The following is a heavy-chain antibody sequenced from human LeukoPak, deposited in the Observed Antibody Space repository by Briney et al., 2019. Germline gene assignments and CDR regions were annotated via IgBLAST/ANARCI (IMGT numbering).Heavy chain of an antibody. CDR1: GYSFTSYW. V-gene: IGHV5-51*01. D-gene: IGHD4-23*01. J-gene: IGHJ3*02. CDR2: IYPGDSDT. CDR3: ARQGDYGGNSGNDAFDI. Sequence: GESLKISCKGSGYSFTSYWIGWVRQMPGKGLEWMGIIYPGDSDTRYSPSFQGQVTISADESISTAYLQWSSLKASDTAMYYCARQGDYGGNSGNDAFDIWGQGTMVTVSS.